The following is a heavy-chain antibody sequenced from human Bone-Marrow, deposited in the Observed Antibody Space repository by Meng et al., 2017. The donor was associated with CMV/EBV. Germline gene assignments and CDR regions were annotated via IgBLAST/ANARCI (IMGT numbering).Heavy chain of an antibody. V-gene: IGHV3-23*03. CDR1: GFTFSDYY. CDR3: AKSSYDGDFWSGYYYYYYGMDV. D-gene: IGHD3-3*01. Sequence: GSLRLSCAASGFTFSDYYMSWVRQAPGKGLEWVSVIYSGGSSTYYADSVKGRFTISRDNSKNTLYLQMNSLRAEDTAVYYCAKSSYDGDFWSGYYYYYYGMDVWGQGTTVTVSS. J-gene: IGHJ6*02. CDR2: IYSGGSST.